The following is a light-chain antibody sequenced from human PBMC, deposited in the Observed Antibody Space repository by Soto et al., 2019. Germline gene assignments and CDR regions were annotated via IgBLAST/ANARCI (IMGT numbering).Light chain of an antibody. CDR2: AAS. Sequence: DIQMTQSPSSVSASVGDRVTITCRASQGISSCLAWYQQRPGKAPNLLIYAASSLQSGVPARFSGSGSGTDFTLTISSLQSEDFATYYCQQANSFPLTFGGGTKVEIK. J-gene: IGKJ4*02. CDR1: QGISSC. V-gene: IGKV1-12*01. CDR3: QQANSFPLT.